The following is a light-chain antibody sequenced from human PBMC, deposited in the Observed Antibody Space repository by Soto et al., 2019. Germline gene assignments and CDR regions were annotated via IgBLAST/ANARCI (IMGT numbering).Light chain of an antibody. CDR3: SSYTSSSTLVV. Sequence: QSALTQPASVSGSPGQSITISCTGTSSDVGGYNYVSWYQQPPGKAPKLMIYDVSNRPSGVSNRFSGSKSGNTASLTISGLQADEEADYYCSSYTSSSTLVVFGGGTKLTVL. CDR1: SSDVGGYNY. J-gene: IGLJ2*01. CDR2: DVS. V-gene: IGLV2-14*01.